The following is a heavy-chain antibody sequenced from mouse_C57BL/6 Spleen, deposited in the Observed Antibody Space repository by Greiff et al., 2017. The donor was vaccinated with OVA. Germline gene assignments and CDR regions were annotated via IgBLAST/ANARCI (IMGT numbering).Heavy chain of an antibody. CDR2: ISSGGSYT. V-gene: IGHV5-6*01. J-gene: IGHJ4*01. D-gene: IGHD1-1*01. CDR1: GFTFSSYG. Sequence: VQLQQSGGDLVKPGGSLKLSCAASGFTFSSYGMSWVRQTPDKRLEWVATISSGGSYTYYPDSVKGRFTISRDNAKNTLYLQMSSLKSEDTAMYYCARLVTTVVADYAMDYWGQGTSVTVSS. CDR3: ARLVTTVVADYAMDY.